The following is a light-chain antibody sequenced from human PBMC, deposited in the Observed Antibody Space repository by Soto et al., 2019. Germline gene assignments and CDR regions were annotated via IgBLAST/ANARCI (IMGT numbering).Light chain of an antibody. CDR1: QDIRSD. Sequence: DIQMTQSPSSLSASVGDRVTITCRASQDIRSDLAWFQQKPGKAPKRLIFAASSLQSGVPSRFTGSGSGTEFTLTINSLQPEDLATYYCLQYSNYPRTFGHGTKVEIK. CDR2: AAS. CDR3: LQYSNYPRT. J-gene: IGKJ1*01. V-gene: IGKV1-17*01.